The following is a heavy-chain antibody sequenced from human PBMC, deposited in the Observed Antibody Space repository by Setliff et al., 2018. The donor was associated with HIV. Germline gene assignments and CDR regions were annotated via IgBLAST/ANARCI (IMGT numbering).Heavy chain of an antibody. CDR1: GGTFSSYA. CDR3: ARDLGGSYQDDAFDI. V-gene: IGHV1-69*05. D-gene: IGHD1-26*01. J-gene: IGHJ3*02. CDR2: IIPIFGTA. Sequence: VASVKVSCKASGGTFSSYAISWVRQAPGQGLEWMGGIIPIFGTANYAQKFQGRVTITTDESTSTAYMELSSLRSEDTAVYYCARDLGGSYQDDAFDIWGQGTMVTVSS.